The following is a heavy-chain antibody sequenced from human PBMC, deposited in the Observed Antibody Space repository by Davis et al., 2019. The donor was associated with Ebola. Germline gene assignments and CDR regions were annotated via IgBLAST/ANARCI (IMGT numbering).Heavy chain of an antibody. CDR3: ARATYYYDSSGYYPFDY. Sequence: SETLSLTCTVPGGSISSYYWSWIRQPPGKGLEWIGYIYYSGSTNYNPSLKSRVTISVDTSKNQFSLKLSSVTAADTAVYYCARATYYYDSSGYYPFDYWGQGTLVTVSS. V-gene: IGHV4-59*01. CDR1: GGSISSYY. J-gene: IGHJ4*02. D-gene: IGHD3-22*01. CDR2: IYYSGST.